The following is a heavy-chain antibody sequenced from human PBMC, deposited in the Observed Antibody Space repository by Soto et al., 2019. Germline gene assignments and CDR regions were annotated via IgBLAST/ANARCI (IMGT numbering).Heavy chain of an antibody. CDR2: IYPGDSDT. V-gene: IGHV5-51*01. J-gene: IGHJ4*02. CDR1: GYSFSSYW. CDR3: ASSALVASTMNYFDY. Sequence: PGESLKISCTGTGYSFSSYWIAWVRQMPGKGLELMGIIYPGDSDTRYSPSFQCQVTLSVHRYITTGDLQWRSLKASDAAMYNCASSALVASTMNYFDYWGRGSLVTVSS. D-gene: IGHD2-8*02.